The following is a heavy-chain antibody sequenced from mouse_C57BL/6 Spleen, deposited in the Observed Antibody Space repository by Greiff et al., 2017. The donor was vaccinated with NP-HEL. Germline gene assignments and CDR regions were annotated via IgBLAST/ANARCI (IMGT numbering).Heavy chain of an antibody. CDR1: GYSITSGYY. CDR3: ARELDYSNYVEAMDY. V-gene: IGHV3-6*01. J-gene: IGHJ4*01. Sequence: EVQLQESGPGLVKPSQSLSLTCSVTGYSITSGYYWNWIRQFPGNKLEWMGYISYDGSNNYNPSLKNRISITRDTSKNQFFLKLNSVTTEDTATYYCARELDYSNYVEAMDYWGQGTSVTVSS. D-gene: IGHD2-5*01. CDR2: ISYDGSN.